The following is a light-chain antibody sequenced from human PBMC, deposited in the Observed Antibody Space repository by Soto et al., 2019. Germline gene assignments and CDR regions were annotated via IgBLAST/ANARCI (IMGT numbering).Light chain of an antibody. V-gene: IGKV1-39*02. CDR1: QTISNY. CDR3: QEYKTYA. J-gene: IGKJ2*01. CDR2: AVS. Sequence: DIQMTQSPSSLSASVGDRVTITCRASQTISNYLNWYQQQPGKAPKLLIYAVSYLQSGVPSRFSGSGSGTEFTLLISSLQPDDVATDFCQEYKTYAFGPGTKVDIK.